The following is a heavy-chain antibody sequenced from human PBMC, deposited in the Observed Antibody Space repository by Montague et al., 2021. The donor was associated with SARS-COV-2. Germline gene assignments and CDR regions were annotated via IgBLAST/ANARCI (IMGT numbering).Heavy chain of an antibody. CDR3: ARDEGLKYGSGDYYGMDV. D-gene: IGHD3-10*01. V-gene: IGHV3-48*03. CDR2: ISSSGSTI. Sequence: SLRLSRAASGFTFSSYEMNWVRQAPGKGLEWVSYISSSGSTIYYADSVKGRFTISRDNAKNSLYLQMNSLRAEDTAVYYCARDEGLKYGSGDYYGMDVWGQGTTVTVSS. CDR1: GFTFSSYE. J-gene: IGHJ6*02.